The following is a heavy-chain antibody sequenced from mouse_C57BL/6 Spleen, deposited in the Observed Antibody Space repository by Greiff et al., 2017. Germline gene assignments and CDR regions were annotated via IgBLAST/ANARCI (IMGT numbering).Heavy chain of an antibody. V-gene: IGHV1-81*01. J-gene: IGHJ1*03. D-gene: IGHD1-1*01. CDR2: IYPRSGNT. Sequence: VKLMESGAELARPGASVKLSCKASGYTFTSYGISWVKQRTGQGLEWIGEIYPRSGNTYYNEKFKGKATLTADKSSSTAYMELRSLTSEDSAVYFCASPLLITTASYWYFDVWGTGTTVTVSS. CDR3: ASPLLITTASYWYFDV. CDR1: GYTFTSYG.